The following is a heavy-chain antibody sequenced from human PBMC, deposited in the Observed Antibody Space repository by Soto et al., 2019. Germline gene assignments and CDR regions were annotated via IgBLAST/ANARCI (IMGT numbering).Heavy chain of an antibody. D-gene: IGHD2-2*01. CDR3: ARGKYCSSTSCYVSWFDP. CDR1: GGSISSGDYY. V-gene: IGHV4-30-4*01. Sequence: SETLSLTCTVSGGSISSGDYYWSWIRQPPGKGLEWIGYIYYSGSTYYNPSLKSRVTISVDTSKNQFSLKLSSVTAADTAVYYCARGKYCSSTSCYVSWFDPWGQGTLVTVSS. CDR2: IYYSGST. J-gene: IGHJ5*02.